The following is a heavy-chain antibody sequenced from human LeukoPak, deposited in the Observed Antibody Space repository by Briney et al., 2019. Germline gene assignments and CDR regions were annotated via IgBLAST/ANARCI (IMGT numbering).Heavy chain of an antibody. CDR2: IIPIFGTA. CDR1: GGTLSSYA. Sequence: SVKVSCKASGGTLSSYAISWVRQAPGQGLEWMGGIIPIFGTANYAQKFQGRVTITADESTSTAYMELSSLRSEDTAVYYCASHHYDSSGYYYGFDYWGQGTLVTVSS. J-gene: IGHJ4*02. D-gene: IGHD3-22*01. CDR3: ASHHYDSSGYYYGFDY. V-gene: IGHV1-69*13.